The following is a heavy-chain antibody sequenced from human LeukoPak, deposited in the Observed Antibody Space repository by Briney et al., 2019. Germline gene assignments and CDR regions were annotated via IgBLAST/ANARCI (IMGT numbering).Heavy chain of an antibody. CDR3: ARGFGAHFPYYYYYMDV. J-gene: IGHJ6*03. CDR1: GYTFTSYG. CDR2: MNPNSGNT. D-gene: IGHD3-3*01. Sequence: ASVKVSCKASGYTFTSYGINWVRQATGQGLEWMGWMNPNSGNTGYAQKFQGRVTITRNTSISTAYMELSSLRSEDTAVYYCARGFGAHFPYYYYYMDVWGKGTTVTVSS. V-gene: IGHV1-8*03.